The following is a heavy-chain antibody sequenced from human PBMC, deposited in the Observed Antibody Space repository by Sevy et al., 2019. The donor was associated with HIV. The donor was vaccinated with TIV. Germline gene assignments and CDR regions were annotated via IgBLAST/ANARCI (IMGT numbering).Heavy chain of an antibody. V-gene: IGHV3-30-3*01. CDR1: GFTFSSYA. D-gene: IGHD4-17*01. J-gene: IGHJ3*02. Sequence: GGSLRLSCAASGFTFSSYAMHWVRQAPGKGLEWVAVISYDGSNKYYADSVKGRFTISRDNSKNTLYLQMNSLRAEDTAVYHCARTMTTFYAFDIWGQGTMVTVSS. CDR2: ISYDGSNK. CDR3: ARTMTTFYAFDI.